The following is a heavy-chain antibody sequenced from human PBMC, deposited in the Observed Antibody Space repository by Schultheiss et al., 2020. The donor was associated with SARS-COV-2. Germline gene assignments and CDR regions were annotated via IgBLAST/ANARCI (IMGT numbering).Heavy chain of an antibody. D-gene: IGHD6-13*01. CDR2: INAGNGNT. CDR1: GYTFTSYG. J-gene: IGHJ4*02. CDR3: ARGHSSSWYGWDY. V-gene: IGHV1-18*01. Sequence: ASVKVSCKASGYTFTSYGISWVRQAPGQGLEWMGWINAGNGNTKYSQKFQGRVTITRDTSASTAYMELSSLRSEDTAVYYCARGHSSSWYGWDYWGQGTLVTVSS.